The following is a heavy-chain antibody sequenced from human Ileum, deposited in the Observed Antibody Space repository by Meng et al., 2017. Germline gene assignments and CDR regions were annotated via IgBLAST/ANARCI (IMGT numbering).Heavy chain of an antibody. D-gene: IGHD4-17*01. Sequence: QLRLQESGPGLVKPSETLSLTCSVSSGSFTNNNYYWVWIHRPPGKGLEWIGSIYYGGSTYYNPSLKSRVTISVDTSTNQFSLKLISVTAADMAVYYCARRAHYGDPPRWGQGTLVTVSS. CDR2: IYYGGST. CDR3: ARRAHYGDPPR. J-gene: IGHJ4*02. CDR1: SGSFTNNNYY. V-gene: IGHV4-39*01.